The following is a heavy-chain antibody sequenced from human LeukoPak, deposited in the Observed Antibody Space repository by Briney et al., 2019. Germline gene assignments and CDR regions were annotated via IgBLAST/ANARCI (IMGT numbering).Heavy chain of an antibody. CDR1: GHNLSVYH. V-gene: IGHV1-2*02. Sequence: ASVKLSCKTTGHNLSVYHVHWVRQAPGQGLEWMGWFNGNGGGTKYAQKFQGRVTMNRDTSINTDYMELTSLTADDTAVYYCARYPLDGNFYFDYWGQGTLVTVAS. CDR2: FNGNGGGT. D-gene: IGHD5-24*01. CDR3: ARYPLDGNFYFDY. J-gene: IGHJ4*02.